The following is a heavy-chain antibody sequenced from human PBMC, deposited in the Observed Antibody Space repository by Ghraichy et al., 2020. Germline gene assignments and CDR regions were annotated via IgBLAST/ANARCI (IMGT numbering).Heavy chain of an antibody. CDR1: GFTFSGFG. CDR3: ARGSKVVRFYYYAGMDV. Sequence: ETLSLTCVGSGFTFSGFGMNWVRQSPGKGLEWVSYITSSGRSIFYADSVKGRFTISRDNAKNSLYLQMNSLRDEDTAVYYCARGSKVVRFYYYAGMDVWGQGTTVTVSS. J-gene: IGHJ6*02. CDR2: ITSSGRSI. D-gene: IGHD4-23*01. V-gene: IGHV3-48*02.